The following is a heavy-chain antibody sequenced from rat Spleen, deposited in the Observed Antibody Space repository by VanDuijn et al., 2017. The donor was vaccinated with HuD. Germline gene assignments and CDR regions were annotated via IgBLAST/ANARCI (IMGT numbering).Heavy chain of an antibody. CDR2: ISYDGSST. V-gene: IGHV5-20*01. J-gene: IGHJ2*01. Sequence: EVQLVESGGGLVQPGRSLKLSCATSGFTFSDYYMAWVRQAPTKGLDWVATISYDGSSTYYRDSVKGRFTISRDNAKSTLYLQMDSLRSEDTATYYCTTERTTAFDYWGQGVMVTVSS. CDR1: GFTFSDYY. D-gene: IGHD1-10*01. CDR3: TTERTTAFDY.